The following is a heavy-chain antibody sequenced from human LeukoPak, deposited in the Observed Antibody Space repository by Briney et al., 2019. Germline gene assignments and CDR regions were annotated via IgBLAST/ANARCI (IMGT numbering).Heavy chain of an antibody. V-gene: IGHV3-7*05. CDR3: VRDGSGWDY. D-gene: IGHD3-10*01. J-gene: IGHJ4*02. CDR2: IQQDGSEK. Sequence: PGGSLRLSCAASGFTFSNYWMSWVRQAPGKGLEWVANIQQDGSEKYYVDSVKGRFTISRDNANNLLYLQMNSLRAEDTAMDYCVRDGSGWDYWGQGILVTVSS. CDR1: GFTFSNYW.